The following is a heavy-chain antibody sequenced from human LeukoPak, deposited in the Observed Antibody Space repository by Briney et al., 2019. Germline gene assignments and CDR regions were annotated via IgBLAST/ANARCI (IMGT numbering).Heavy chain of an antibody. Sequence: GASVKVSCKASGYTFTSYYMHWVRQAPGQGLEWMGIINPSGGSTSYAQKFQGRVTMTRDTSISTAYMELSRVRCDDTAVYYCARGSGSSWCFDYWGQGTLVTVSS. CDR1: GYTFTSYY. V-gene: IGHV1-46*01. D-gene: IGHD6-13*01. CDR2: INPSGGST. J-gene: IGHJ4*02. CDR3: ARGSGSSWCFDY.